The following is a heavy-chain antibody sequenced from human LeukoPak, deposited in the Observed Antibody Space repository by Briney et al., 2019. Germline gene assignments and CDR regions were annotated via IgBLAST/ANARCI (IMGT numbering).Heavy chain of an antibody. D-gene: IGHD3-22*01. CDR3: AKDDSSGYYDPTYYFDY. CDR2: ISGSGGST. J-gene: IGHJ4*02. CDR1: GFTFSSYA. V-gene: IGHV3-23*01. Sequence: SGGSLRLSCAASGFTFSSYAMSWVRQAPGKGLEWVSAISGSGGSTYYADSVKGRFTISRDNSKNTLYLQMNSLRAEDTAVYYCAKDDSSGYYDPTYYFDYWGQGTLVTVSS.